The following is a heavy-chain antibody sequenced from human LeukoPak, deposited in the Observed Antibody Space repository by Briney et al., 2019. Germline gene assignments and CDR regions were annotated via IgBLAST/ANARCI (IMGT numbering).Heavy chain of an antibody. J-gene: IGHJ4*02. CDR3: APMEAAGKSH. Sequence: RASVKVSCKASGGTFSSYAISWVRQAPGQGLEWMGGIIPIFGTANYAQKFQGRVTITADESTSTAYMELSSLRSEDTAVYYCAPMEAAGKSHWGQGTLVTVSS. V-gene: IGHV1-69*13. CDR2: IIPIFGTA. D-gene: IGHD6-13*01. CDR1: GGTFSSYA.